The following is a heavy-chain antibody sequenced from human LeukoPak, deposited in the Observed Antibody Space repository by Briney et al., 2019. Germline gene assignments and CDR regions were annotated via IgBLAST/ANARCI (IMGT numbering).Heavy chain of an antibody. Sequence: GGSLRLSCAASGFTFSSYNMNWVRQAPGKGLEWVSSISSSSSYIYYADSVRGRFTISRDNAKNSLYLQMNSLRAEDTAVYYCAKDKIFRYLDYWGQGALVTVTS. D-gene: IGHD2/OR15-2a*01. J-gene: IGHJ4*02. CDR3: AKDKIFRYLDY. CDR1: GFTFSSYN. CDR2: ISSSSSYI. V-gene: IGHV3-21*01.